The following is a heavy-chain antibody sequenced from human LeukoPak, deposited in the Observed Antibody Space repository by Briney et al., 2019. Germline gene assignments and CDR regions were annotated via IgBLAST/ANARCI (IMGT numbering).Heavy chain of an antibody. CDR1: GGTFSSYA. Sequence: ASVKVSCKASGGTFSSYAISWVRQAPGQGLEWMGGIIPIFGTANYAQKFQGRVTITTDESTSTAYMELSSLRSEDTAVYYCAGGGMLYYPRGGYFDYWGQGTLVTVSS. CDR2: IIPIFGTA. V-gene: IGHV1-69*05. D-gene: IGHD2-8*01. CDR3: AGGGMLYYPRGGYFDY. J-gene: IGHJ4*02.